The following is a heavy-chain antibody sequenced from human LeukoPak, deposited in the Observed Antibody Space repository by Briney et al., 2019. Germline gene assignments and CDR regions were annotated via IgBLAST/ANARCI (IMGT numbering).Heavy chain of an antibody. CDR3: ARAENGYSSSWSYNYYYYMDV. CDR1: GFTFNSYS. V-gene: IGHV3-21*01. CDR2: ISSGSSYI. D-gene: IGHD6-13*01. Sequence: PGGSLRLSCGASGFTFNSYSMNWVRQAPGKGLEWVASISSGSSYIYYADSVKGRFTISRDNAKNSLYLQMNSLRAEDTAVYYCARAENGYSSSWSYNYYYYMDVWGKGTTVTVSS. J-gene: IGHJ6*03.